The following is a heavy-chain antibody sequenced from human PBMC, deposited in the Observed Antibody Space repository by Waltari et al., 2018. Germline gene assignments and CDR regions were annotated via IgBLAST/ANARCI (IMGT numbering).Heavy chain of an antibody. Sequence: QVQLQESGPGLVKPSDTLSLTCPVSDASISSYYWRCIRPPPGKGLEWIGYIYYRGSTNYNLSLKSRVTISVDTSKNQFSLKLSSVTAADTAVYYCERVGYSSSHRGDAFDIWGQGTMVTVSS. CDR2: IYYRGST. CDR3: ERVGYSSSHRGDAFDI. CDR1: DASISSYY. D-gene: IGHD6-13*01. V-gene: IGHV4-59*01. J-gene: IGHJ3*02.